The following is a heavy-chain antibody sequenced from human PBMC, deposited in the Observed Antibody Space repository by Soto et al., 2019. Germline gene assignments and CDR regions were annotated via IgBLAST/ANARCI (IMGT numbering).Heavy chain of an antibody. CDR1: GDSITSISYF. D-gene: IGHD5-12*01. V-gene: IGHV4-39*07. CDR2: IYYSGTT. Sequence: SDTLSLTCTVSGDSITSISYFWAWIRQPPGKGLKWIGSIYYSGTTYYNPSLKSRVTISVDRSKNQFSLRLISVTAADTAIYFCAREGNLGRWLQPLDFWGQGTLVTVSS. J-gene: IGHJ4*02. CDR3: AREGNLGRWLQPLDF.